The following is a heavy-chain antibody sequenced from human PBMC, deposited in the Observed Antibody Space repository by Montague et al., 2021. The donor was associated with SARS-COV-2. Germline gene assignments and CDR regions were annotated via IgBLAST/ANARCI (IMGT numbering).Heavy chain of an antibody. CDR1: GFSISSGFY. J-gene: IGHJ4*02. V-gene: IGHV4-38-2*01. CDR3: ARRGYTGSDYFDY. Sequence: SETLSLTCSVSGFSISSGFYWAWIWQSPGKGPEWIGTVYHSGYTHYNPSLKGRVTVSIDTSKNQFSLTVTSVTAADTAVYFCARRGYTGSDYFDYWGQGTLVTVSS. CDR2: VYHSGYT. D-gene: IGHD5-12*01.